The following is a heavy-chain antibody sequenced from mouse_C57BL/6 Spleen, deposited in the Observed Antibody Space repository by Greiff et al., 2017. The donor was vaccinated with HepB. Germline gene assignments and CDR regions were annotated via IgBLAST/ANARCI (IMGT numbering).Heavy chain of an antibody. CDR2: IHPNSGST. CDR3: ARETYSNYPYYFDY. J-gene: IGHJ2*01. Sequence: QVQLQQPGAELVKPGASVKLSCKASGYTFTSYWMHWVKQRPGRGLEWIGMIHPNSGSTNYNEKFKSKATLTVDKSSSTAYMQLSSLTSEDSAVYYCARETYSNYPYYFDYWGQGTTLTVSS. CDR1: GYTFTSYW. D-gene: IGHD2-5*01. V-gene: IGHV1-64*01.